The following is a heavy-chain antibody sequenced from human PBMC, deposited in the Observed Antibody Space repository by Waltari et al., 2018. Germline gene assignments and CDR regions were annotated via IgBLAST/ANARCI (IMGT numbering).Heavy chain of an antibody. CDR2: INPRGGST. CDR1: GYTFTSYY. Sequence: QVQLVQSGAEVKKPGASVKVSCKASGYTFTSYYMHWVRQAPGQGLEWMGIINPRGGSTSYEQKFQGRVTMTRDTSTSTVYMELSSLRSEDTAVYYCAREGDYYDSSGLIDYWGQGTLVTVSS. CDR3: AREGDYYDSSGLIDY. D-gene: IGHD3-22*01. J-gene: IGHJ4*02. V-gene: IGHV1-46*01.